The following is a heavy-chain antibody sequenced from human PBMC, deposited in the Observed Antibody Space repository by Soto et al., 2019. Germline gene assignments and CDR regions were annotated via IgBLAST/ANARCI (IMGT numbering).Heavy chain of an antibody. CDR3: AKDLTGDTLYYAFDI. J-gene: IGHJ3*02. D-gene: IGHD7-27*01. CDR1: GFTFSSYA. V-gene: IGHV3-23*01. Sequence: GGSLRLSCAASGFTFSSYAMSWVRQAPGKGLEWVSAISGSGGSTYYADSVKGRFTISRDKSKNTLYLQMNSLRAEDTAVYYCAKDLTGDTLYYAFDIWGQGTMVTVSS. CDR2: ISGSGGST.